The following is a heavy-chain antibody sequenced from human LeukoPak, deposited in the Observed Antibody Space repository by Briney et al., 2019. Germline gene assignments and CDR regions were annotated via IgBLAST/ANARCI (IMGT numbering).Heavy chain of an antibody. V-gene: IGHV3-66*01. CDR3: ARVLPYYYDSSGYYFDY. CDR1: GFTVSSNY. D-gene: IGHD3-22*01. J-gene: IGHJ4*02. CDR2: IYSGGST. Sequence: GGSLRLSCAASGFTVSSNYMSWVRQAPGKGLEWVSVIYSGGSTYYADSVKGRFTISRDNSKNTLYLQMNSLRAEDTAVYYCARVLPYYYDSSGYYFDYWGQGTLVTVSS.